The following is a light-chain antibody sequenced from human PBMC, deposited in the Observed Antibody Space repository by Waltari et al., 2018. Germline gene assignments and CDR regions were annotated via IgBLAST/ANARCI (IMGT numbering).Light chain of an antibody. CDR2: DAS. Sequence: DIQMTQSPSSLSASAGDRVTITCQASQDITSYLNWYRQKPGKAPQLLIYDASHLETGVPSRFSGSGSGTDFTFTISSLQPEDVATYYCQQYDNLPGTFGGGTKVEIK. V-gene: IGKV1-33*01. CDR1: QDITSY. J-gene: IGKJ4*01. CDR3: QQYDNLPGT.